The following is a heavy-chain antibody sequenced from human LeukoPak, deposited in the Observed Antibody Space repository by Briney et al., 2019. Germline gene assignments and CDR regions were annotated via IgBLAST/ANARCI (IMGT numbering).Heavy chain of an antibody. V-gene: IGHV3-30*18. CDR1: GFTFSSYG. Sequence: PGGSLRLSCAASGFTFSSYGMHWVRQAPGKGLEWVAVISYDGSNKYYADSVKGRFTISRDSSKNTLYLQMNSLRAEDTAVYYCAKDREWLVRYFDYWGQGTLVTVSS. D-gene: IGHD6-19*01. CDR2: ISYDGSNK. J-gene: IGHJ4*02. CDR3: AKDREWLVRYFDY.